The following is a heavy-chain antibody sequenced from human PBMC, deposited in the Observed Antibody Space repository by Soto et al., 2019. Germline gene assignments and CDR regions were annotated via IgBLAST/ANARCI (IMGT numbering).Heavy chain of an antibody. D-gene: IGHD3-16*02. J-gene: IGHJ4*02. CDR2: TRNKANSYTT. CDR1: GFTFSDHY. CDR3: ARGRYYDYVWGSYRYGPLDY. Sequence: GGSLRLSCAASGFTFSDHYMDWVRQAPGKGLEWVGRTRNKANSYTTEYAASVKGRFTISRDDSKNSLHLQMNSLKTEDTAVYYCARGRYYDYVWGSYRYGPLDYWGQGTLVTVSS. V-gene: IGHV3-72*01.